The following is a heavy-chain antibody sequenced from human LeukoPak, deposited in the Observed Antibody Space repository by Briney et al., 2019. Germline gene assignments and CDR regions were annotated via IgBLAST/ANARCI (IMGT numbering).Heavy chain of an antibody. CDR1: GFTFSSYG. D-gene: IGHD6-13*01. Sequence: TGGSLRLSCAASGFTFSSYGMHWVRQAPGKGLEWVAVIWYDGSNKYYADSVKGRFTISRDNSKNTLYLQMNSLRAEDTAVYYCARDRGAIAAAGNIDYWGQGTLVTVSS. V-gene: IGHV3-33*08. CDR3: ARDRGAIAAAGNIDY. J-gene: IGHJ4*02. CDR2: IWYDGSNK.